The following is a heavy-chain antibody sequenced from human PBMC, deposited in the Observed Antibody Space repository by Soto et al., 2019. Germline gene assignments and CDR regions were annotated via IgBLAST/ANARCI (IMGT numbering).Heavy chain of an antibody. CDR3: ARGGYYDSSGSRNYHYYGMDA. V-gene: IGHV1-18*01. CDR1: GYTFNSYG. D-gene: IGHD3-22*01. CDR2: ISPYDDNT. J-gene: IGHJ6*02. Sequence: QVQLVQSGTEVKKPGASVKVSCKASGYTFNSYGISWVRQAPGQGLEWMGWISPYDDNTNYAQNLQGRVTMTTDTSTRTADMERRSLRSDDTAVYYCARGGYYDSSGSRNYHYYGMDAWGQGTTVTVS.